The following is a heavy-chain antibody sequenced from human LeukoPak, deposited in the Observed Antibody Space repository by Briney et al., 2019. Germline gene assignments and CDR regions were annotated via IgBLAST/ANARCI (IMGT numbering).Heavy chain of an antibody. Sequence: PGGSLRLSCPASGFTFSTYAMHWVRQAPGKGLEWVSAVDGSGGRTFYADSVKGRFTISRDNSKNVLYLQMNSLTVDDTATYYCAKVNRGSVVNYFGLDSWGQGTLVTVSS. CDR3: AKVNRGSVVNYFGLDS. D-gene: IGHD2/OR15-2a*01. J-gene: IGHJ4*02. CDR2: VDGSGGRT. CDR1: GFTFSTYA. V-gene: IGHV3-23*01.